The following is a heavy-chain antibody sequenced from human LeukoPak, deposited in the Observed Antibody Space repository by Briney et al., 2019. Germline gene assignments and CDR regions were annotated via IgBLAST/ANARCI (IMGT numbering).Heavy chain of an antibody. V-gene: IGHV6-1*01. J-gene: IGHJ5*02. CDR2: TYYRSKWYN. CDR1: GDSVSSNSAA. Sequence: SQTLSLICAISGDSVSSNSAAWNWIRQSPSRGLEWLGRTYYRSKWYNDYAVSVKSRITINPDTSKNQFSLQLNSVTPEDTAVYYCARGLNHGSGSYYWFDPWGQGTLVTVSS. CDR3: ARGLNHGSGSYYWFDP. D-gene: IGHD3-10*01.